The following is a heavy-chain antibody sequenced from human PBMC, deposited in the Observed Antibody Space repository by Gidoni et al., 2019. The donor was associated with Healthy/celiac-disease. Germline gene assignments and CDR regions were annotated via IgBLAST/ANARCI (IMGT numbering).Heavy chain of an antibody. Sequence: QVQLVESGGGVVQPVRSLRLSCAAPAFPFSTYAMHWVRQAPGKGLEWVAVISYDGNNKYYADSVKGRFTISRDNSKNTLYLQMNSLRAEDTAVYYCARDPDSSSSYFDYWGQGTLVTVSS. CDR3: ARDPDSSSSYFDY. V-gene: IGHV3-30-3*01. J-gene: IGHJ4*02. CDR2: ISYDGNNK. D-gene: IGHD6-6*01. CDR1: AFPFSTYA.